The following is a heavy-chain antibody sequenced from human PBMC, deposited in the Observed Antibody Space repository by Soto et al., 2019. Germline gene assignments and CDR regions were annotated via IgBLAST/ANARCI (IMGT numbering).Heavy chain of an antibody. CDR1: GFTFSSSA. CDR2: ISNNGVRT. V-gene: IGHV3-64D*08. CDR3: AKLSRYDAFDI. Sequence: GGSLRLSCLASGFTFSSSAMHWVRQAPGEGLEYVSAISNNGVRTYYGDSVKGRFTISRDNSENTLHLQMSSLRAEDTAVYYCAKLSRYDAFDIWGQGTMVTVSS. J-gene: IGHJ3*02. D-gene: IGHD6-25*01.